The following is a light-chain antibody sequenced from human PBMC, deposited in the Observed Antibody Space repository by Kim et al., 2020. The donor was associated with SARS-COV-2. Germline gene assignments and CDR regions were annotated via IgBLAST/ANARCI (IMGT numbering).Light chain of an antibody. CDR1: QSVKNN. CDR2: GAS. CDR3: QQYNDWPLLT. Sequence: IVMTQSPATLSVSPGERVTLSCRASQSVKNNLAWYQQRPGQAPRLLIYGASTRATDISARFSGSGSGTEFTLTIRSLQSDDLAVYYCQQYNDWPLLTFGRGTKVDIK. V-gene: IGKV3-15*01. J-gene: IGKJ4*01.